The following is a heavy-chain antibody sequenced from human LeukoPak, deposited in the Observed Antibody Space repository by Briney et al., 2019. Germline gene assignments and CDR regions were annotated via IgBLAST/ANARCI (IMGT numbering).Heavy chain of an antibody. V-gene: IGHV3-48*01. Sequence: GGSLRLSCAASGFTFSSYGMHWVRQAPGKGLEWISYIGTSSTNIYYSDSVKGRFTISRDNARNSLYLQMNSLRAEDTAVYYCAREGDTTGVSGTEFDYWGQGALVTVSS. J-gene: IGHJ4*02. CDR3: AREGDTTGVSGTEFDY. D-gene: IGHD1-1*01. CDR2: IGTSSTNI. CDR1: GFTFSSYG.